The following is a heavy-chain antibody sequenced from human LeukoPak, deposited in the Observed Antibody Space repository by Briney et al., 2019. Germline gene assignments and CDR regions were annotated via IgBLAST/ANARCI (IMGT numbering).Heavy chain of an antibody. CDR1: GGSISTRSYY. V-gene: IGHV4-39*01. J-gene: IGHJ4*02. CDR2: FYYSGST. Sequence: PSETLSLTCTVPGGSISTRSYYWGWIRQPPGKGLEWIGSFYYSGSTYYNPSLTSRVTISANTSKNQFSLKLNSVTAADTSVYLGSIRRSDQDGSSYCRDYWGQGTLVTVSS. CDR3: SIRRSDQDGSSYCRDY. D-gene: IGHD3-22*01.